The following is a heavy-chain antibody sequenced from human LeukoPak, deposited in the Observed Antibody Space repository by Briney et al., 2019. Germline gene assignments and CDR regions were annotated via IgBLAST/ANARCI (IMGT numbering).Heavy chain of an antibody. V-gene: IGHV3-21*01. CDR1: GFTFSSYS. CDR3: ARSGSGYFDY. J-gene: IGHJ4*02. CDR2: ISTTSSDT. Sequence: PGGSLRLSCAASGFTFSSYSMNWVRQAPGKGLEWVSSISTTSSDTHYADSVKGRFIISRDNAKNSLYLQMNSLRAEDTAVYYCARSGSGYFDYWGQGSLVTVSS.